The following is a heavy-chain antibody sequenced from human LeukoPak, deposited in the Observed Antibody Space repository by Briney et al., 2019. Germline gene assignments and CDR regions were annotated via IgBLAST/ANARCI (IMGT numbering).Heavy chain of an antibody. CDR2: INPNSGGT. Sequence: ASVKVSCKASGYTFTGYYMHWVRQAPGQGLEWMGWINPNSGGTNYAQKFQGRVTMTRDTSISTAYMELSRLRSDDTAVYYCARDMLDIVVVPAAIEWDYYYYGMDAWGQGTTVTVSS. V-gene: IGHV1-2*02. CDR3: ARDMLDIVVVPAAIEWDYYYYGMDA. J-gene: IGHJ6*02. D-gene: IGHD2-2*03. CDR1: GYTFTGYY.